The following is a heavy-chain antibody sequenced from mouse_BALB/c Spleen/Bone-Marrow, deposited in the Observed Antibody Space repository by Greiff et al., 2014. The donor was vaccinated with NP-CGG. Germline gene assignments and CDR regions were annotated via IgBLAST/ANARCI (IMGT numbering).Heavy chain of an antibody. Sequence: GTSVRISCKASGYTFTNYYIHWVKQRPGQGLEGIGWIDPVNVHANFNEKLSGKATLTADKSSSTAYLQLSSLTSADSAVYFCARWLLPYYAMDYWGQGTSVTVSS. CDR2: IDPVNVHA. CDR1: GYTFTNYY. CDR3: ARWLLPYYAMDY. D-gene: IGHD2-3*01. J-gene: IGHJ4*01. V-gene: IGHV1S50*01.